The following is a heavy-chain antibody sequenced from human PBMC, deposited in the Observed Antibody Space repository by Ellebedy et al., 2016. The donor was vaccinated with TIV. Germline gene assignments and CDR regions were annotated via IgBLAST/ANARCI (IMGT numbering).Heavy chain of an antibody. D-gene: IGHD3-10*01. CDR1: GYTFTSYD. V-gene: IGHV1-8*01. Sequence: ASVKVSCXASGYTFTSYDINWVRQATGQGLEWMGWMNPNSGNTGYAQKFQGRVTMTRNTSISTAYMELSSLRSEDTAVYYCARAPRGTMVRGVIQLYYYYYMDVWGKGTTVTVSS. CDR2: MNPNSGNT. J-gene: IGHJ6*03. CDR3: ARAPRGTMVRGVIQLYYYYYMDV.